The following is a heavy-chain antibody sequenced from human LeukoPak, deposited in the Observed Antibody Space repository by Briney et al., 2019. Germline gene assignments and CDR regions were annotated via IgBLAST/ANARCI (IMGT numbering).Heavy chain of an antibody. D-gene: IGHD3-10*01. CDR2: INSDGSST. J-gene: IGHJ5*02. CDR1: GFTFSSYW. V-gene: IGHV3-74*01. Sequence: GGSLRLSCAASGFTFSSYWMHWVRQAPGKGLVWVSRINSDGSSTSYADSVKGRFTISRDNAKNTLYLQMNSLRAEDTAVYYCARDPRIWFGEFTTWFDPWGQGTLVTVFS. CDR3: ARDPRIWFGEFTTWFDP.